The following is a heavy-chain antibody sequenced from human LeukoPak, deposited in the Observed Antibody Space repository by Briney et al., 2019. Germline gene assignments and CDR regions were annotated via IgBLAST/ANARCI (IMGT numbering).Heavy chain of an antibody. CDR2: ISWHSGSI. CDR3: QKATDSSGYPLVGY. CDR1: GFTFDDYA. J-gene: IGHJ4*02. V-gene: IGHV3-9*01. D-gene: IGHD3-22*01. Sequence: GGSLRLSCAASGFTFDDYAMHWVRQAPGKGLEWVSGISWHSGSIGYADSVKGRFTISRDNAKNSLYLQMNSLRAEDTALYYCQKATDSSGYPLVGYWGQGTLVTVSS.